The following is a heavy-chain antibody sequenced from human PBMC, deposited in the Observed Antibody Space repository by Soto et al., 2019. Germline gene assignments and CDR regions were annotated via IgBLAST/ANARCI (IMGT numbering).Heavy chain of an antibody. J-gene: IGHJ2*01. D-gene: IGHD3-22*01. Sequence: QVQLVESGGGVVQPGRSLRLSCAASGFTFSSYAMHWVRQAPGKGLEWVAVISYDGSNKYYADSVKGRFTISRDNSKKTRYLQMNSLRAEDTAVYYCARVPDSSGTQWYFDLWGRGTLVTVSS. CDR1: GFTFSSYA. CDR3: ARVPDSSGTQWYFDL. V-gene: IGHV3-30-3*01. CDR2: ISYDGSNK.